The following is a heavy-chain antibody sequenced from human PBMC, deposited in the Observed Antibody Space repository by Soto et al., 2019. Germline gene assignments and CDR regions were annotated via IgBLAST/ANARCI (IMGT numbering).Heavy chain of an antibody. CDR3: AKPLSLYSSSYLDY. D-gene: IGHD6-13*01. CDR1: GFSFSDYY. CDR2: ISSSGDTK. J-gene: IGHJ4*02. V-gene: IGHV3-11*01. Sequence: GGSLRLSCAASGFSFSDYYMSWIRQAPGKGLEWVSYISSSGDTKLYAESVKGRFTISRDNARNSLHLEMNSLRAEDTAVYYCAKPLSLYSSSYLDYWAQGTLGTSPQ.